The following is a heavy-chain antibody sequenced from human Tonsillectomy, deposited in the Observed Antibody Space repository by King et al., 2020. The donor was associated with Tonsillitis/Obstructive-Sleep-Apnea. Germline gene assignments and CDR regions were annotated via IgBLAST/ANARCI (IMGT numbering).Heavy chain of an antibody. CDR2: IWHDGINK. D-gene: IGHD3-10*01. CDR1: GFTFSTYG. CDR3: ARDTHYYGSGSYYPRHYYGMDV. Sequence: VQLVESGGGMVQPGRSLRLSCAASGFTFSTYGIHWVRQAPGKGLEWVAIIWHDGINKYYADSVKGRFTISRDNSKNTLYLEMNSLRAEDTAVYYCARDTHYYGSGSYYPRHYYGMDVWGQGTTVTVSS. V-gene: IGHV3-33*01. J-gene: IGHJ6*02.